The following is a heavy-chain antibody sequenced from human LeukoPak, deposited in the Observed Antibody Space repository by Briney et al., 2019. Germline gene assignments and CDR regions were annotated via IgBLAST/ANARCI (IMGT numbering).Heavy chain of an antibody. Sequence: GGSLRLSCGASGFTFSSYGMHWVRQAPGKGLEWVAVISYDGSNKYYADSVKGRFTISRDNSKNTLYLQMNSLRAEDTAVYYCAKTNAPYYDFWGGFDYWGQGTLVTVSS. CDR2: ISYDGSNK. CDR1: GFTFSSYG. CDR3: AKTNAPYYDFWGGFDY. V-gene: IGHV3-30*18. J-gene: IGHJ4*02. D-gene: IGHD3-3*01.